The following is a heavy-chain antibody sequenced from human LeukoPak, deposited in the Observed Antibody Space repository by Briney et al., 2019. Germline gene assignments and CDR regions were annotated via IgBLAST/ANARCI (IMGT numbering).Heavy chain of an antibody. CDR3: ARDQDYYYYYYMDV. V-gene: IGHV3-66*02. Sequence: SGGSLRLSCAASGFTVSRNYTSWVRQAPGKGLEWVSVTYSGGTTYYADSVKGRFTISRDNSKNTLYLQMNSLRSEDTAVYHCARDQDYYYYYYMDVWGKGTTVTVSS. CDR1: GFTVSRNY. CDR2: TYSGGTT. J-gene: IGHJ6*03.